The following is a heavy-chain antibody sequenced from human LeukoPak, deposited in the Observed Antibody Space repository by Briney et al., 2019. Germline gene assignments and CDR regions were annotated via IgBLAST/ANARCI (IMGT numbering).Heavy chain of an antibody. CDR2: ISGHNDDT. CDR3: ARSGGYENFFDY. Sequence: ASVKVSCKASGYTFTDYHIYWLRQAPGQGLEWMGWISGHNDDTNYAQRLQGRVTMTTDTSTSTAYMELRSLRSDDTAVYYCARSGGYENFFDYWGQGTLVTVSS. V-gene: IGHV1-18*04. J-gene: IGHJ4*02. D-gene: IGHD5-12*01. CDR1: GYTFTDYH.